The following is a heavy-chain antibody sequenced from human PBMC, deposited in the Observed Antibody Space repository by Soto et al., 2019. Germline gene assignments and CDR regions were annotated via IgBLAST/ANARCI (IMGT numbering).Heavy chain of an antibody. Sequence: SLRLSCAASGFTFSSYAMHWVRQAPGKGLEWVAVISYDGSNEYYADSVKGRFTISRDNSKNTLYLQMNSLRAEDTAVYYCARDARMIAERPLKYWGQGTLVTVSS. V-gene: IGHV3-30-3*01. J-gene: IGHJ4*02. CDR1: GFTFSSYA. CDR3: ARDARMIAERPLKY. D-gene: IGHD3-22*01. CDR2: ISYDGSNE.